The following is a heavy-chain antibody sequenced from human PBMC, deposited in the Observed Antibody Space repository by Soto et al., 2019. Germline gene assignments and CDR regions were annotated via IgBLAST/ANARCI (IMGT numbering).Heavy chain of an antibody. CDR1: GGSISSGGYS. CDR2: IYHSGST. CDR3: ARGYYDSSGLGYFDY. Sequence: SETLSLTFAVSGGSISSGGYSWSWVRQPPGKGLEWIGYIYHSGSTYYNPSLKSRVTISVDRSKNQFSLKLSSVTAADTAVYYCARGYYDSSGLGYFDYWGQGTLVTVSS. V-gene: IGHV4-30-2*01. J-gene: IGHJ4*02. D-gene: IGHD3-22*01.